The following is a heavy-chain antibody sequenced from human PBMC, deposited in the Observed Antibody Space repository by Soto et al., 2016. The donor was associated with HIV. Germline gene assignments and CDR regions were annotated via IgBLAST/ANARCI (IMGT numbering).Heavy chain of an antibody. J-gene: IGHJ4*02. D-gene: IGHD1-26*01. V-gene: IGHV1-18*01. CDR1: GYTFSNYG. Sequence: QVQLVQSGAEVKKPGASVKVSCKASGYTFSNYGFSWVRQAPGQGLEWMGWISAYNGNTNYAQKFQGRVTMTTDTSTSTAYMELRSLRSDDAAVYYCARERTVVGATSLDYWGQGTLVTVSS. CDR2: ISAYNGNT. CDR3: ARERTVVGATSLDY.